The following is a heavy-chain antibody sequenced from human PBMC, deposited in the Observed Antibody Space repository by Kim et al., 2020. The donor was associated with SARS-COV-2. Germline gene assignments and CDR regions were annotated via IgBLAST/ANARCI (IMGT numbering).Heavy chain of an antibody. CDR1: GGSISSSSYY. D-gene: IGHD1-1*01. Sequence: SDTLSLTCTVSGGSISSSSYYWGWIRQPPGKGLEWIGSIYYSGSTYYNPSLKSRVTISVDTSKNQFSLNLTSVSAADTAVYYCASPPKTNNWFDFDYWG. J-gene: IGHJ4*01. CDR3: ASPPKTNNWFDFDY. V-gene: IGHV4-39*01. CDR2: IYYSGST.